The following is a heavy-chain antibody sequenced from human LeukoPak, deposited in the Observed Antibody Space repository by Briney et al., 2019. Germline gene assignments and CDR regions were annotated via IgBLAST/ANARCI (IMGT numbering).Heavy chain of an antibody. CDR1: GASISSHY. D-gene: IGHD3-10*01. Sequence: SETLSLTCSVSGASISSHYWSWIRQPPGKGLEWIGYIYHTGATNYNPSLKSRITISVDRSKNQFSLKVRSVTAADTAVYYCARSTRSSALRTWGQGTLVTVSS. V-gene: IGHV4-59*11. J-gene: IGHJ4*02. CDR3: ARSTRSSALRT. CDR2: IYHTGAT.